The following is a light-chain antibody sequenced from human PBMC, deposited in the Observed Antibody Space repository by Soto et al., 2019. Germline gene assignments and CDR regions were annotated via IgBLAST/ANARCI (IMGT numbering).Light chain of an antibody. CDR3: SSSAGSNNLV. V-gene: IGLV2-8*01. J-gene: IGLJ1*01. CDR2: DVS. CDR1: SSDVGDYNY. Sequence: QSALTQPPSASGSPGQSVTISCTGTSSDVGDYNYVSWYQQHPGKAPKLMIYDVSERPSGVPDRFSASKSGNTASLTVSWLQAEDEADYYCSSSAGSNNLVFGTGTKSPS.